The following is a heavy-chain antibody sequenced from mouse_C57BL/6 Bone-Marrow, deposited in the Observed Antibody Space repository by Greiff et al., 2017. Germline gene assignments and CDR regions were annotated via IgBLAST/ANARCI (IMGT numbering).Heavy chain of an antibody. V-gene: IGHV5-4*01. Sequence: EVHLVEPGGGLVKPGGSLKLSCAASGFTFSSYAMSWVRQTPEKRLEWVATISDGGSYTYYPDNVKGRFTISRDNAKNNLYLQMSHLKAEDIAMYYIAGSGANWDFDYWGQGTTLTVSS. J-gene: IGHJ2*01. D-gene: IGHD4-1*01. CDR2: ISDGGSYT. CDR1: GFTFSSYA. CDR3: AGSGANWDFDY.